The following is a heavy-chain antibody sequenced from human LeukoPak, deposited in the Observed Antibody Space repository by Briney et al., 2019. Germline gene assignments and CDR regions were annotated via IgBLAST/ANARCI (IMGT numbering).Heavy chain of an antibody. CDR2: INRSGST. CDR1: GGSFSGYY. Sequence: SETLSLTCAVYGGSFSGYYWSWIRQPPGKGLEWIGEINRSGSTNYNPSLKSRVNISVDTSKNQFSLKLSSVTAADTAVYYCARGRGAAGIFDCWGQGTLVTVSS. V-gene: IGHV4-34*01. J-gene: IGHJ4*02. CDR3: ARGRGAAGIFDC. D-gene: IGHD6-13*01.